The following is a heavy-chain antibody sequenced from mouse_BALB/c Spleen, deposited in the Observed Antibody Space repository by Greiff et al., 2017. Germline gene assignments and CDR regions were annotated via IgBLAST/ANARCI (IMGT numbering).Heavy chain of an antibody. J-gene: IGHJ4*01. CDR1: GYSITSDYA. V-gene: IGHV3-2*02. CDR3: ARYPITYYAMDY. D-gene: IGHD2-4*01. CDR2: ISYSGST. Sequence: EVKLQESGPGLVKPSQSLSLTCTVTGYSITSDYAWNWIRQFPGNKLEWMGYISYSGSTSYNPSLKSRISITRDTSKNQFFLQLNSVTTEDTATYYCARYPITYYAMDYWGQGTSVTVSA.